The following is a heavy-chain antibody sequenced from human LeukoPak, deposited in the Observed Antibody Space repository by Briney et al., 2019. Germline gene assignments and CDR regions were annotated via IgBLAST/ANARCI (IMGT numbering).Heavy chain of an antibody. Sequence: SETLSLTCAVSGYSISSGYYWGWIRQPPGKGLEWIGSIYHSGSTYYNPSLKSRVTISVDTSKNQFSLKLSSVTAADTAVYYCAKDKSGGGWPYYFDYWGQGTLVAVSS. CDR2: IYHSGST. V-gene: IGHV4-38-2*02. CDR3: AKDKSGGGWPYYFDY. J-gene: IGHJ4*02. CDR1: GYSISSGYY. D-gene: IGHD3-10*01.